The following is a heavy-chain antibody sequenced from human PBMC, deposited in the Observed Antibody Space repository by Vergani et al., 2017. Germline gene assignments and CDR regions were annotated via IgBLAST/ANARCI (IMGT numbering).Heavy chain of an antibody. J-gene: IGHJ4*02. Sequence: QVQLQESGPGLVKPSQTLSLTCTVSGGSISSGSYYWSWIRQPAGKGLEWIGRIYTSGSTNYNPSLKSRVTISVDTSKNQFSLKLSSVTAAGTAVYYCALGGGDWGQGTLVTVSS. V-gene: IGHV4-61*02. D-gene: IGHD3-16*01. CDR2: IYTSGST. CDR1: GGSISSGSYY. CDR3: ALGGGD.